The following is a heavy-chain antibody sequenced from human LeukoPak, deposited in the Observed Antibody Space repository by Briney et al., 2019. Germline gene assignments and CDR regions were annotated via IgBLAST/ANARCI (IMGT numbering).Heavy chain of an antibody. CDR1: ADSFTRSW. CDR3: ARVSTVGLRQDIAMFIYGPFDY. CDR2: IYPADSYT. J-gene: IGHJ4*02. V-gene: IGHV5-51*01. Sequence: GEALKISCKASADSFTRSWIGWVRQRPGKGLEWMGMIYPADSYTRYSPSLEGQVTMSAGKSIITPYLQWSSPHASDTDMYYCARVSTVGLRQDIAMFIYGPFDYWGQGTLVTVSS. D-gene: IGHD2-15*01.